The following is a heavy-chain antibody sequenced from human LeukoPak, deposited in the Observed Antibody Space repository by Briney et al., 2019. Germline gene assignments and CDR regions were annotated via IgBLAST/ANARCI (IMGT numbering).Heavy chain of an antibody. CDR3: ARWGPKVDSSGYYSLYHYYGMDV. D-gene: IGHD3-22*01. CDR2: INRSGST. CDR1: GGSFSGYY. J-gene: IGHJ6*02. V-gene: IGHV4-34*01. Sequence: SETLSLTCAVYGGSFSGYYWSWIRQPPGKGLEWIGEINRSGSTNYNPSLKSRVTISVDTSKNQFSLKLSSVTAADTAVYYCARWGPKVDSSGYYSLYHYYGMDVWGQGTTVTVSS.